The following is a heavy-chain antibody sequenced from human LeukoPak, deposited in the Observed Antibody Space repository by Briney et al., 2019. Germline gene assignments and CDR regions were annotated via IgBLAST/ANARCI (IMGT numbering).Heavy chain of an antibody. V-gene: IGHV1-69*06. D-gene: IGHD1-26*01. Sequence: SVKVSCKASGGTFSSYAISWVRQAPGQGLEWMGGIIPIFGTANYAQKFQGRVTITADKSTSTAYMELSSLRSEDTAVYYCARTCGSYYAFDIWGQGTMVTVSS. J-gene: IGHJ3*02. CDR1: GGTFSSYA. CDR2: IIPIFGTA. CDR3: ARTCGSYYAFDI.